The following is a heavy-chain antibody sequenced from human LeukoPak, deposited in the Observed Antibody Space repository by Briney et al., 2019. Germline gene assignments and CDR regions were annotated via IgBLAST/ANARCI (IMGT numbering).Heavy chain of an antibody. J-gene: IGHJ3*02. CDR2: IYTSGST. CDR1: GGSISSGSYY. V-gene: IGHV4-61*02. Sequence: SQTLSLTCTVSGGSISSGSYYWRWIRQPAGKGLEWIGRIYTSGSTNYDPSLKSRVTISVDTSKTQFSLKLSSVTAADTAVYYCARDGLYGWGAFDIWGQGTMVTVSS. D-gene: IGHD2-8*01. CDR3: ARDGLYGWGAFDI.